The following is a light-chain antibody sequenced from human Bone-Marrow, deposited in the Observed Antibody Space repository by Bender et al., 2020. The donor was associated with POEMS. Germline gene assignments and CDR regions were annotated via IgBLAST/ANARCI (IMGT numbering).Light chain of an antibody. J-gene: IGLJ2*01. CDR3: AVWDDSMDTVV. CDR2: RND. Sequence: QSVLTQPPSASGTPGQSVTISCSGSSSNIGTYTVNWYRQLPGAAPKLLIFRNDERPSGVSGRFSGSRSGSSASLAISGLQSDDEADYFCAVWDDSMDTVVFGGGTKLIVL. V-gene: IGLV1-44*01. CDR1: SSNIGTYT.